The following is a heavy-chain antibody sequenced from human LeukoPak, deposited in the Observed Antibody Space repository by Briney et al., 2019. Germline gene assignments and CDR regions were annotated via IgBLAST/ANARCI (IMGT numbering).Heavy chain of an antibody. J-gene: IGHJ4*02. CDR2: IYYSGST. V-gene: IGHV4-39*01. D-gene: IGHD2-2*01. CDR3: ARHQNQLLLSGFFDY. CDR1: GGSFSGYY. Sequence: PSETLSLTCAVYGGSFSGYYWGWIRQPPGKGLEWIGSIYYSGSTYYNPSLKSRVTISVDTSKNQFSLKLSSVTAADTAVYYCARHQNQLLLSGFFDYWGQGTLVTVSS.